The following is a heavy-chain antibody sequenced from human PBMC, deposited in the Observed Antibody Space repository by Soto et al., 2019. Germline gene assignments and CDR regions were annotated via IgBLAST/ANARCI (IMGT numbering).Heavy chain of an antibody. V-gene: IGHV4-59*01. Sequence: SETLSLTCTVSGGSIRGYYWSWIRQPPGKGLEWIGYIYYSGSTDYNPSLKSRVTISVDTSKNQFSLKLRSVTAADTAVYYCARDSYNLDDWGQGILVTVSS. J-gene: IGHJ4*02. CDR3: ARDSYNLDD. CDR2: IYYSGST. D-gene: IGHD1-1*01. CDR1: GGSIRGYY.